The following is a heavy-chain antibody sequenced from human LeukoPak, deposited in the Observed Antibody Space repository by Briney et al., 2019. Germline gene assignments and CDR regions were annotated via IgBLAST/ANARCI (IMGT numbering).Heavy chain of an antibody. D-gene: IGHD3-9*01. J-gene: IGHJ4*02. CDR3: ARGDYEIWTGRGHAFDY. V-gene: IGHV1-69*06. Sequence: ASVRLSCKASGGTFSSYAISWVRQAPGQGLEWVGGIIPIFGTANYAQTFQGRFTITADKSTSTAYMELRSLRSEDTAVYYCARGDYEIWTGRGHAFDYWGQGTLVTVSS. CDR2: IIPIFGTA. CDR1: GGTFSSYA.